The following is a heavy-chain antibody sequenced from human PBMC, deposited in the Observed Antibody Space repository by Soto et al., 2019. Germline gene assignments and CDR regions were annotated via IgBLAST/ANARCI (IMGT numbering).Heavy chain of an antibody. CDR2: ISGSGTNT. V-gene: IGHV3-23*01. J-gene: IGHJ4*02. CDR1: GFTFSSYA. Sequence: PGGSLRLSCAASGFTFSSYAMSWVRQAPGKGLEWVSAISGSGTNTYYAGSVKGRFTISRDNSKNTLYLQMNSLRAKDTAVYYCAKDLSYYDSSGPVYWGQGTLVTVSS. D-gene: IGHD3-22*01. CDR3: AKDLSYYDSSGPVY.